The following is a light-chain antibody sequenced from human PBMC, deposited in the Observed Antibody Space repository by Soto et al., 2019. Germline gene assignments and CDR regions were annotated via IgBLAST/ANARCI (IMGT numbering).Light chain of an antibody. Sequence: DIQMTQYTSSLSASVGDRVTITCRASQSISSYLNWYQHKPGQAPNLLIYAASTLQAGVPSRFRGSGSGTDFTLTISSLQPEDFATYYCQQYNSYSITFGQGTRLAIK. CDR2: AAS. CDR3: QQYNSYSIT. CDR1: QSISSY. V-gene: IGKV1-39*01. J-gene: IGKJ5*01.